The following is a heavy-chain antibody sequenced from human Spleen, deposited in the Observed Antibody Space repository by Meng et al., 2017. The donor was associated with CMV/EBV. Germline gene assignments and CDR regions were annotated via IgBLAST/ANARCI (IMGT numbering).Heavy chain of an antibody. CDR2: IYYSGST. CDR3: ARCIIAAAAPDY. CDR1: GGSISSSSYY. J-gene: IGHJ4*02. Sequence: SETLSLTCTVSGGSISSSSYYWGWIRQPPGKGLEWIGSIYYSGSTYYNPSLKSRVTISVDTSKNQFSLKLSSVTAADTAVYYCARCIIAAAAPDYWGQGTLVTVSS. D-gene: IGHD6-13*01. V-gene: IGHV4-39*07.